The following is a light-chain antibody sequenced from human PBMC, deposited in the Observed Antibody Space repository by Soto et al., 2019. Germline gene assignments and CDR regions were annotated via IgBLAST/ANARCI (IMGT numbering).Light chain of an antibody. J-gene: IGKJ1*01. CDR3: QQYNNWPRT. CDR1: QSVSSN. V-gene: IGKV3-15*01. Sequence: EIVMTQSPATLSVSPGERATLSCRASQSVSSNLAWYQQKPGQAPRLLIYGASTRATGIPARFSGSGSGTESTLTISSLQSEDFAVYYCQQYNNWPRTFGQGTMVEIK. CDR2: GAS.